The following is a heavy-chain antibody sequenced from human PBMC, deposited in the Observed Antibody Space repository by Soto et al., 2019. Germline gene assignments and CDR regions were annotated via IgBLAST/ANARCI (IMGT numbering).Heavy chain of an antibody. V-gene: IGHV4-31*03. J-gene: IGHJ5*02. CDR3: ARDRVEGNWFDP. CDR2: IYYSGST. Sequence: QVQLQESGAGPVKPSQTLYLTCTVSGGSISSGGYYWSWIRRHPGKGLEWIGYIYYSGSTYYNPSLKSRVTISVDTSKNQFSLKLSSVTAADTAVYYCARDRVEGNWFDPWGQGTLVTVSS. CDR1: GGSISSGGYY. D-gene: IGHD3-3*01.